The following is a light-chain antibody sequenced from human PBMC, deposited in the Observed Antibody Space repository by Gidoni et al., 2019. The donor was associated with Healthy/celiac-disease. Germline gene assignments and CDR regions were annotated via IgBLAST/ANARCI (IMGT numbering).Light chain of an antibody. J-gene: IGLJ1*01. CDR3: QSYDSSLSGPYV. V-gene: IGLV1-40*01. CDR2: GNS. CDR1: SSNIGAGYD. Sequence: QSVLKQPPSVSGAPGQRVTISSTGSSSNIGAGYDVHWYQQLPGTAPKPLIYGNSNRPSGVPDRFSGSKSGTSASLAITGLQAEDEADYYCQSYDSSLSGPYVFGTGTKVTVL.